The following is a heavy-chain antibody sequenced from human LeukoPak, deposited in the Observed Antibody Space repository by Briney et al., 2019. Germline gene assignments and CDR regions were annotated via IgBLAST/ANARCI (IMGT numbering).Heavy chain of an antibody. V-gene: IGHV4-38-2*02. J-gene: IGHJ4*02. CDR2: IYHSGST. CDR3: ARVAPDYGDYVDY. D-gene: IGHD4-17*01. CDR1: GYSISSGYY. Sequence: SETLSLTCTVSGYSISSGYYWGWIRQPPGKGLEWIGSIYHSGSTYYNPSLKSRVTISVDTSKNQFSLKLSSVTAADTAVYYCARVAPDYGDYVDYWGQGTLVTVSS.